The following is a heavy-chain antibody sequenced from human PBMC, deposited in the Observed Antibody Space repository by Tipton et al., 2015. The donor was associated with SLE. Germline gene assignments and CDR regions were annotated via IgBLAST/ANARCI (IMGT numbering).Heavy chain of an antibody. V-gene: IGHV4-61*02. D-gene: IGHD2-15*01. CDR2: IYTSGNT. Sequence: TLSLTCTVSGGSISSGSYYWSWIRQPAGKGLEWIGRIYTSGNTNYTPSLKSPVTISVDTSKNQFSLKLSSVTAADTAVYYCAREGNCSGGSCWNWFDPWGQGTLVTVSS. J-gene: IGHJ5*02. CDR1: GGSISSGSYY. CDR3: AREGNCSGGSCWNWFDP.